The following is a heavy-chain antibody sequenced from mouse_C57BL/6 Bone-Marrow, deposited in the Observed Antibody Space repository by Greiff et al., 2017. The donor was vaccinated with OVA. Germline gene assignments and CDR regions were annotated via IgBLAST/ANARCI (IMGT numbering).Heavy chain of an antibody. D-gene: IGHD2-4*01. CDR2: IYPRDGST. CDR3: ARYEIYYDYEGDY. J-gene: IGHJ4*01. CDR1: GYTFTSYD. Sequence: SGPELVKPGASVKLSCKASGYTFTSYDINWVKQRPGQGLEWIGWIYPRDGSTKYNEKFKGKATLTVDTSSSTAYMELHSLTSEDSAVYFCARYEIYYDYEGDYWAQGTSVTVSS. V-gene: IGHV1-85*01.